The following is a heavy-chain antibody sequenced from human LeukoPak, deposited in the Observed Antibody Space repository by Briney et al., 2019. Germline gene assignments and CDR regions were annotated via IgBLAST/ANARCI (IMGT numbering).Heavy chain of an antibody. Sequence: GESLRLSCAASGFIFSDYVMIWVRQAPGKGLEWVSYISSSGSTIYYADSVKGRFTISRDNAKNSLYLQMNSLRAEDTAVYYCARDKAEMATIMWGQGTLVTVSS. J-gene: IGHJ4*02. CDR3: ARDKAEMATIM. CDR1: GFIFSDYV. V-gene: IGHV3-48*03. CDR2: ISSSGSTI. D-gene: IGHD5-24*01.